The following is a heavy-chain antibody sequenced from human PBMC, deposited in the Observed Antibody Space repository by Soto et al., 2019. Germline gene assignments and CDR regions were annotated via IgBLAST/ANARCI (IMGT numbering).Heavy chain of an antibody. CDR2: IYPGDSDT. CDR1: GYSFSSYW. J-gene: IGHJ3*02. CDR3: ANNYYDSSGYANDAFDI. D-gene: IGHD3-22*01. V-gene: IGHV5-51*01. Sequence: PGESLKISCKGSGYSFSSYWIGWVRQMPGKGLEWMGIIYPGDSDTRYSPSFQGQVTISADKSISTAYLQWSSLKASDTAMYYCANNYYDSSGYANDAFDIWGQGTMVTVSS.